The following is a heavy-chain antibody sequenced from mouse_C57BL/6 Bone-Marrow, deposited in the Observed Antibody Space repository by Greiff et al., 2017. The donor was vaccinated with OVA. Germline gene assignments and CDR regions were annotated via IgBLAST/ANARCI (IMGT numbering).Heavy chain of an antibody. D-gene: IGHD2-5*01. CDR2: IYPGDGDT. V-gene: IGHV1-82*01. CDR1: GYAFSSSW. CDR3: VYSNYGVDY. Sequence: VQGVESGPELVKPGASVKISCKASGYAFSSSWMNWVKQRPGKGLEWIGRIYPGDGDTNYNGKFKGKATLTADKSSSTAYMQLSSLTSEDSAVYFCVYSNYGVDYWGQGTSVTVSS. J-gene: IGHJ4*01.